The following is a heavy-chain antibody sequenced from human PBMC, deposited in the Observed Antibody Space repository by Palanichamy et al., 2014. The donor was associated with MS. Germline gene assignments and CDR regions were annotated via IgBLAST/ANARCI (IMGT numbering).Heavy chain of an antibody. J-gene: IGHJ4*02. D-gene: IGHD3-22*01. V-gene: IGHV6-1*01. Sequence: QVQLQQSGPGLVKPSQTLSLTCAISGDSVSSKSAARNWIRQSPSRGLEWLGRTYYRSNWNNDYALSVKSRMTINPDTSKNLFSLQLSSVTPEDTAVYYCARGRDGSSYYDYWGQATLDTVSS. CDR3: ARGRDGSSYYDY. CDR1: GDSVSSKSAA. CDR2: TYYRSNWNN.